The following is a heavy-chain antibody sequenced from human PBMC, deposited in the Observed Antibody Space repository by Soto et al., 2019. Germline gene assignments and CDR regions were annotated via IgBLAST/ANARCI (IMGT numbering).Heavy chain of an antibody. V-gene: IGHV1-46*01. CDR2: INPSAGNT. D-gene: IGHD2-21*01. CDR1: GYIFTTYY. Sequence: ASVKVSCKTSGYIFTTYYMHWVRQAPGQGLEWMGVINPSAGNTVYAQNFQDRVTMTRDTSTTTMYMELNSLRAEDTAVYYCVRDMQLWRLDSWGQGTLVTVSS. CDR3: VRDMQLWRLDS. J-gene: IGHJ4*02.